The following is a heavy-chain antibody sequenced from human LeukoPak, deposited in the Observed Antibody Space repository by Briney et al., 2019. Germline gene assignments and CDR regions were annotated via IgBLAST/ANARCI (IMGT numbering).Heavy chain of an antibody. J-gene: IGHJ4*02. CDR3: ARGACVTCPRDY. V-gene: IGHV3-21*01. Sequence: GGSLRLSCAASGFTFSTYSMNWVRQAPGKGLEWVSSISDSISYMYYADSVKGRFTISRDNAKNSLYLQMNSLRAEDTAVYYCARGACVTCPRDYWGQGTLVTVSS. CDR1: GFTFSTYS. D-gene: IGHD2-21*01. CDR2: ISDSISYM.